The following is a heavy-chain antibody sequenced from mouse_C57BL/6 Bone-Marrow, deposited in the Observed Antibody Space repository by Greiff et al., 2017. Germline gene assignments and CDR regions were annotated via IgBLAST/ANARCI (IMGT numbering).Heavy chain of an antibody. CDR3: AGVYYGSRGAWFAE. J-gene: IGHJ3*01. Sequence: VPLQQSGVELVRPGASVKLSCKASGYNFTSYGISWVKQRTGQGLEWIGEIYPRSGNTYYNAKFKGKATLTADTSSSTAYMELRSLTSEDSAVYFGAGVYYGSRGAWFAERGQGTLVTVSA. V-gene: IGHV1-81*01. CDR2: IYPRSGNT. CDR1: GYNFTSYG. D-gene: IGHD1-1*01.